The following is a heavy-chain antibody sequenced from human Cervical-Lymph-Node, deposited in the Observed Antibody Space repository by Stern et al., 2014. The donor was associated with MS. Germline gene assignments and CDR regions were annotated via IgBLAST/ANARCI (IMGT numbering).Heavy chain of an antibody. CDR2: IIPIFDTA. V-gene: IGHV1-69*01. Sequence: QVQLVQSGAEVKKPGPSLRVSCKASGGTFSKHAISWVRQAPGPGPEWLGGIIPIFDTAAYAQKFRGRTTITADESTSTAYMELSSLRSEDTAMYYCARVRGEYCSGGSCHFDDWGQGTLVTVSS. CDR3: ARVRGEYCSGGSCHFDD. D-gene: IGHD2-15*01. J-gene: IGHJ4*02. CDR1: GGTFSKHA.